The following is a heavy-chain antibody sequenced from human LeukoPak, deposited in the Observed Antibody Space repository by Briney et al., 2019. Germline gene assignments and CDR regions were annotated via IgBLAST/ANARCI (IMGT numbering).Heavy chain of an antibody. Sequence: PGGSLRLSCAASGFTFSSYEMNWVRQAPGKGLEWVAYISSGGSSIYYADSVKGRFTISRDNAKNSLYLQMNSLRAEDTAVYYCARGRTRDYFDYWGQGTLVTVSS. D-gene: IGHD1-7*01. CDR2: ISSGGSSI. CDR1: GFTFSSYE. J-gene: IGHJ4*02. V-gene: IGHV3-48*03. CDR3: ARGRTRDYFDY.